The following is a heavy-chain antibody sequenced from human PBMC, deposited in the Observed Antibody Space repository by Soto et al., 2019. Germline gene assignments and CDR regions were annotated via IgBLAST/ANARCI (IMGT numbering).Heavy chain of an antibody. CDR1: GFTFSDHY. Sequence: EVQLVESGGGLVQPGGSLRLSCAASGFTFSDHYMDWVRQAPGKGLEWVGRTRNKANSYTTEYAASVKARFTISRDDSKNSLYLQMNSLKTEDTAVYYCARDVGGAAADFDLWGRGTLVTVSS. CDR3: ARDVGGAAADFDL. D-gene: IGHD3-16*01. V-gene: IGHV3-72*01. CDR2: TRNKANSYTT. J-gene: IGHJ2*01.